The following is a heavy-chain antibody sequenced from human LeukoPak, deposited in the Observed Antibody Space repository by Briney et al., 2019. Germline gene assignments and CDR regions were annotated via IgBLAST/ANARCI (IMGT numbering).Heavy chain of an antibody. J-gene: IGHJ4*02. D-gene: IGHD2-15*01. V-gene: IGHV1-69*02. CDR1: GGTFTTYS. Sequence: SLRLSSTASGGTFTTYSIRCGRHTPRQRLEWIVRIIPIPGIPASAQNFRGRVTISADRSMNTVYMELSSLKSEDTGVYLCAGDFHQYCSGSNCYLGYWGQGTLVTVSS. CDR2: IIPIPGIP. CDR3: AGDFHQYCSGSNCYLGY.